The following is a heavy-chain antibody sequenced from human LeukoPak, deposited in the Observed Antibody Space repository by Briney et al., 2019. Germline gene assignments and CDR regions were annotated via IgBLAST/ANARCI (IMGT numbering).Heavy chain of an antibody. D-gene: IGHD1-1*01. J-gene: IGHJ4*02. V-gene: IGHV4/OR15-8*02. Sequence: PSETLSLTCAVSGVSFSSNNWWTWVRQPPGKGLEWIGEIHYSGDIKYTPSLKARLSISMDTSKNLLSLHLNSVTAADTATYYCATRDETRTRMFPPDHWGQGTLVIVSS. CDR1: GVSFSSNNW. CDR2: IHYSGDI. CDR3: ATRDETRTRMFPPDH.